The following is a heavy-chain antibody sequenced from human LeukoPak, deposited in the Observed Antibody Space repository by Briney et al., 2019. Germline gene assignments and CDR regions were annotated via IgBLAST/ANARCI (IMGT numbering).Heavy chain of an antibody. CDR3: VRLVGNSWLDY. CDR2: TYYRSQWYN. D-gene: IGHD6-13*01. Sequence: QTLSDTRANAGDDVSTNKANWNWIRQSPTRSLEWLGRTYYRSQWYNDYAVSVKSRITITPDTSTNQFSLHLNSVTPDDTAVYYCVRLVGNSWLDYWAREPWSPSPQ. V-gene: IGHV6-1*01. J-gene: IGHJ4*02. CDR1: GDDVSTNKAN.